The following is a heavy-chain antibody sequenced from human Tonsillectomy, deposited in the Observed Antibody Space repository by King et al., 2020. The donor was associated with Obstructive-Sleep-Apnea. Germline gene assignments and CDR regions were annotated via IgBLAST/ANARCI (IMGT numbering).Heavy chain of an antibody. V-gene: IGHV3-74*01. Sequence: VQLVESGGDLVQPGGSLRLSCAASGFTFSSYWMHWVRQAPIQGLVWVSRIGPDGNRISYAASVTGRFTISRDNAKNTLFLQMNSLRVEDTAADYCVTQYCGSSSCSRLYWGRGTLVTVSS. CDR1: GFTFSSYW. D-gene: IGHD2-2*01. CDR3: VTQYCGSSSCSRLY. CDR2: IGPDGNRI. J-gene: IGHJ4*02.